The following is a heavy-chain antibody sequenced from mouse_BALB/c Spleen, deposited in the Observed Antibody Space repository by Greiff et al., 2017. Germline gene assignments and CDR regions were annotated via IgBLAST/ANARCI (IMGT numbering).Heavy chain of an antibody. V-gene: IGHV4-1*02. D-gene: IGHD2-1*01. CDR3: ARDGNYEVYYAMDY. Sequence: EVKVEESGGGLVQPGGSLKLSCAASGFDFSRYWMSWVRQAPGKGLEWIGEINPDSSTINYTPSLKDKFIISRDNAKNTLYLQMSKVRSEDTALYYCARDGNYEVYYAMDYWGQGTSVTVSS. CDR2: INPDSSTI. CDR1: GFDFSRYW. J-gene: IGHJ4*01.